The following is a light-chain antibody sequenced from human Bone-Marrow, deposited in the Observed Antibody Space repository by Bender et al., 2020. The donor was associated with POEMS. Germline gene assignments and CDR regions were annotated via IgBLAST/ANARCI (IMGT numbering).Light chain of an antibody. CDR1: SSNIGNHG. Sequence: QSVVTQPPSLSEAPRQRVTISCSGSSSNIGNHGVNWYQQLPGEAPKLLIYYDDLLTPGVSDRFSASKSGNTASLTISGLQAEDEAGYFCCSYAGTYWVFGGVTKLTVL. CDR3: CSYAGTYWV. V-gene: IGLV1-36*01. J-gene: IGLJ3*02. CDR2: YDD.